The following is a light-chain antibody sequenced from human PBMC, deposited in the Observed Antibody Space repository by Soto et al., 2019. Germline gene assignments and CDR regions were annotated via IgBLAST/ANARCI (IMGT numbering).Light chain of an antibody. CDR1: QSISSW. J-gene: IGKJ1*01. CDR3: QQYNDNWT. CDR2: KAS. V-gene: IGKV1-5*03. Sequence: DIQMTQSPSTLSDSVLDRVTITCRASQSISSWLAWYQQKPGTAPKLLIYKASTLQSGVPSRFSGSGSGTEFTLTISSLQPDDSATYYCQQYNDNWTFGQGTKV.